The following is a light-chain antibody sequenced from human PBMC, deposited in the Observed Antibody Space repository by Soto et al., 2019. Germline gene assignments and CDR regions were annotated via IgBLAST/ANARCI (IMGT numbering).Light chain of an antibody. CDR2: GAS. CDR3: QQYAASPRT. CDR1: QSVSNNY. Sequence: EVVLTQSPGTLSLSPRERATLSCRASQSVSNNYLAWYQHKPGQAPRLLIYGASNRAPGIPDRLSGSGSGPDFPLPISRLEPEDFAVYYCQQYAASPRTFGQGTLVQVK. V-gene: IGKV3-20*01. J-gene: IGKJ1*01.